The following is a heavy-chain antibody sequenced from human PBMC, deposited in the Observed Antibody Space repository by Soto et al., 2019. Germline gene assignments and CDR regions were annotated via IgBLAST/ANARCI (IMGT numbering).Heavy chain of an antibody. CDR3: ARGYGSSWFDNWFDP. D-gene: IGHD6-13*01. CDR2: MNPNSGNT. Sequence: GASVKVSCKASGYTFTSYDINWVRQATGQGLERMGWMNPNSGNTGYAQKFQGRVTMTRNTSISTAYMELSSLRSEDTAVYYCARGYGSSWFDNWFDPWGQGTLVTVSS. CDR1: GYTFTSYD. V-gene: IGHV1-8*01. J-gene: IGHJ5*02.